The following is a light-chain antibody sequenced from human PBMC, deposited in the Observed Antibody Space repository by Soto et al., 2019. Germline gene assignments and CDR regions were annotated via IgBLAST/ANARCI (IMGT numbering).Light chain of an antibody. Sequence: EIVLTQSPGTLSLSPGERATLSCRASQSVSSSSFAWYQQKPGRAPRLLIYGASNRATGIPDRFSGSGSGTDFTLTISRLEPEDFAMYYCQQYGRTFGQGTKVDIK. CDR1: QSVSSSS. CDR3: QQYGRT. J-gene: IGKJ1*01. V-gene: IGKV3-20*01. CDR2: GAS.